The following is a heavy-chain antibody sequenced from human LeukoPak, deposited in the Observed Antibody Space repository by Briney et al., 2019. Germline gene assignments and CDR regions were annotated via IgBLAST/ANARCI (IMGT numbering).Heavy chain of an antibody. CDR3: ARLVGIAARRRTPFFDY. Sequence: SETLSLTCAVYGGSFSGYYWSWIRQPPGKGLEWIGEINHSGSTNYNPSLKSRVTISVDTSKNQFSLKLSSVTAADTAVYYCARLVGIAARRRTPFFDYWGQGTLVTVSS. J-gene: IGHJ4*02. CDR2: INHSGST. D-gene: IGHD6-6*01. CDR1: GGSFSGYY. V-gene: IGHV4-34*01.